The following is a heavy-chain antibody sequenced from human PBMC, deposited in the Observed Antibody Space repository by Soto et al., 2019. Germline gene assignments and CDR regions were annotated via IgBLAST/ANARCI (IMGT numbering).Heavy chain of an antibody. CDR2: ISTYKGNT. Sequence: QVQLVQSGVELKEPGASVKVYCKASGYTFTTYGITWVRQAPGQGLEWVGWISTYKGNTNYEQRLQGRVTLTTDTSTSTAYMELRSLSSDDTAVYYCARGDYGDYWGQGTLVTVSS. CDR1: GYTFTTYG. J-gene: IGHJ4*02. D-gene: IGHD4-17*01. V-gene: IGHV1-18*01. CDR3: ARGDYGDY.